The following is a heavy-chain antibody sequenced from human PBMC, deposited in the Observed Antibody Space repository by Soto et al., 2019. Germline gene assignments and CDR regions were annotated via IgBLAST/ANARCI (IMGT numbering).Heavy chain of an antibody. V-gene: IGHV3-23*01. CDR1: GFTFSNYW. CDR2: ISGSGGST. D-gene: IGHD6-13*01. CDR3: AYSSTPFDY. Sequence: GGSLRLSCAASGFTFSNYWMSWVRQAPGKGLEWVSAISGSGGSTYYADSVKGRFTIPRDNSKNTLYLQMNSLRAEDTAVYYCAYSSTPFDYWGQGTLVTVSS. J-gene: IGHJ4*02.